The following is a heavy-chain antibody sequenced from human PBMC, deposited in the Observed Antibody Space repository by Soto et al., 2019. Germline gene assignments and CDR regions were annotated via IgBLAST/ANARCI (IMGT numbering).Heavy chain of an antibody. CDR2: IYYSGST. V-gene: IGHV4-39*01. CDR1: GGSISSSSYY. J-gene: IGHJ3*02. D-gene: IGHD3-22*01. CDR3: ARHSRGGYYYDSSGYIDAFDI. Sequence: SETLSLTCTVSGGSISSSSYYWGWIRQPPGKGLEWIGSIYYSGSTYYNPSLKSRVTISIDTSKNQFSLKLSSVTAADTAVYYCARHSRGGYYYDSSGYIDAFDIWGQGTMVTVSS.